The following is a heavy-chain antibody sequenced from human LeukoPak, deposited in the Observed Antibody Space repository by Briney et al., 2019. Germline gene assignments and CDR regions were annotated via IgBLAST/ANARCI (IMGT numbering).Heavy chain of an antibody. CDR2: IYSGGST. J-gene: IGHJ4*02. CDR3: AKDMRGIGWSGFDY. V-gene: IGHV3-66*02. CDR1: GFTFSSYW. D-gene: IGHD6-19*01. Sequence: GGSLRLSCAASGFTFSSYWMHWVRQAPGKGLEWVSVIYSGGSTYYADSVKGRFTISRDDSKNTLYLQMDSLRAEDTAAYYCAKDMRGIGWSGFDYWGQGTLVTVSS.